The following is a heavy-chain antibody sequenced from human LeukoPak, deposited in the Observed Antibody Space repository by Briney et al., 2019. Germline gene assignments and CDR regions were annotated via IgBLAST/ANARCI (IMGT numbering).Heavy chain of an antibody. Sequence: SETLSLTCTVSGGSISSHYWSWIRQPPGKGLEWIGYIYYGGSTNYNPSLKSRVTISVDTSKNQFSLKLSSVTAADTAVYYCARALDGYYDFWSGYYPHGYFDYWGQGTLVTVSS. D-gene: IGHD3-3*01. CDR3: ARALDGYYDFWSGYYPHGYFDY. CDR1: GGSISSHY. CDR2: IYYGGST. V-gene: IGHV4-59*11. J-gene: IGHJ4*02.